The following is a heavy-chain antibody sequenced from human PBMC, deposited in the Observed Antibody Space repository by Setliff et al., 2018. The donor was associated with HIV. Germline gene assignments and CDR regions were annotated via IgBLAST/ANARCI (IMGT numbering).Heavy chain of an antibody. J-gene: IGHJ4*02. CDR3: ARAFSSSLSFFDY. D-gene: IGHD6-13*01. Sequence: SETLSLTCTVSGGSISGHYWSWIRQPPGKGLEWIGYIYYTGSTNYNPSLKSRVTISEDTSKNQLSLKLSSVTAADTAVYYCARAFSSSLSFFDYWGQGTLVTVSS. V-gene: IGHV4-59*11. CDR1: GGSISGHY. CDR2: IYYTGST.